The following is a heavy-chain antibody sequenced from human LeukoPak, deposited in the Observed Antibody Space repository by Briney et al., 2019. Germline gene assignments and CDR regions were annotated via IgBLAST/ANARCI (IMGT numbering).Heavy chain of an antibody. CDR3: ARALSDDAFDI. CDR1: GGSISSSYYY. V-gene: IGHV4-39*07. Sequence: SETLSLTCTVSGGSISSSYYYWGWIRQPPGKGLEWIGSIYYSGSTYYNPSLKSRVTISVDTSKNQFSLKLSSVTAADTAVYYCARALSDDAFDIWGQGTMVTVSS. J-gene: IGHJ3*02. CDR2: IYYSGST.